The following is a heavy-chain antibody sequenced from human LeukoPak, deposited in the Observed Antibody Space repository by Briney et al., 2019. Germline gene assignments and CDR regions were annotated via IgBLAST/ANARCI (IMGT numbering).Heavy chain of an antibody. V-gene: IGHV4-34*01. CDR2: INHSGST. CDR3: ARHLRSSGYVLSRAFDI. J-gene: IGHJ3*02. D-gene: IGHD3-22*01. Sequence: SETLSLTCAVYGGSFSGYYWSWIRQPPGKGLEWIGEINHSGSTNYNPSLKSRVTISVETSKNKFYLKLSSVTAADTAVYYCARHLRSSGYVLSRAFDIWGQGTMVTVSS. CDR1: GGSFSGYY.